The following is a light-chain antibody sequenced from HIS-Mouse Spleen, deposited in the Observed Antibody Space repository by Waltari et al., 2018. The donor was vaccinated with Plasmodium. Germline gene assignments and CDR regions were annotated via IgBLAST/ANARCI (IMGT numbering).Light chain of an antibody. CDR3: QQLNSYPIT. J-gene: IGKJ5*01. V-gene: IGKV1-9*01. Sequence: DFQLTQSPSCLSASVGDRVTITCRSSQGISSYLAWYQQKPGKAPKLLIYAASTLQSGVPSRFSGSGSGTEFTLTISSLQPEDFATYYCQQLNSYPITFGQGTRLEIK. CDR2: AAS. CDR1: QGISSY.